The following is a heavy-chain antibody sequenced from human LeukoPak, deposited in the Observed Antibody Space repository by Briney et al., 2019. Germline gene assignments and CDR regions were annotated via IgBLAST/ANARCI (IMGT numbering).Heavy chain of an antibody. Sequence: PSETLSLTCTVSGGSINSTSHYWAWIRQPPGKGLEWIGNIFYNGATSHNPSLKSRLTISVDTSKNQFSLKVNSVTVADTAVYYCVGRADILTGYTFDQWGQGALVTVSS. CDR1: GGSINSTSHY. CDR3: VGRADILTGYTFDQ. V-gene: IGHV4-39*01. CDR2: IFYNGAT. J-gene: IGHJ4*02. D-gene: IGHD3-9*01.